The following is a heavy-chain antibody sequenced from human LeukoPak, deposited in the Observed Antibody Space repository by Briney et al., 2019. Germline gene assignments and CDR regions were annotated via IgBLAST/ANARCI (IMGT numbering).Heavy chain of an antibody. CDR3: ARRVVVTAIDY. CDR1: GGSITSYY. Sequence: SETLSLTCTVSGGSITSYYWSWIRQSAGKGLEWIGRIYITGSTTYDPSLKSQVTMSLDTSKNQFSLKLGSVTAADTAVYYCARRVVVTAIDYWGQGTLVTVSS. CDR2: IYITGST. V-gene: IGHV4-4*07. J-gene: IGHJ4*02. D-gene: IGHD2-21*02.